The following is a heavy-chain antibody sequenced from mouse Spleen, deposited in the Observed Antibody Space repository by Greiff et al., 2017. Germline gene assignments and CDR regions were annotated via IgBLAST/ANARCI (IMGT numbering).Heavy chain of an antibody. V-gene: IGHV1-22*01. J-gene: IGHJ3*01. CDR2: INPNNGGT. Sequence: EVQLQQSGPELVKPGASVKMSCKASGYTFTDYYMHWVKQSHGKSLEWIGYINPNNGGTSYNQKFKGKATLTVNKSSSTAYMELRSLTSEDSAVYYCARDYYGSSYAWFAYWGQGTLVTVSA. CDR3: ARDYYGSSYAWFAY. CDR1: GYTFTDYY. D-gene: IGHD1-1*01.